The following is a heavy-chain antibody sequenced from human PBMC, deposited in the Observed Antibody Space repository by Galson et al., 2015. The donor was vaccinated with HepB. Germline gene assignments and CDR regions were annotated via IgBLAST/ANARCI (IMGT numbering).Heavy chain of an antibody. CDR2: IWYDGSKK. V-gene: IGHV3-33*08. CDR3: ASEPVDYYDSSGYYYFGAFDI. Sequence: SVRLSCAASGFPFNTYAMHWVRQAPGKGLEWVAVIWYDGSKKYYADSVKGRFTISRDNSRNTVCLQMDSLRAEDTAVYYCASEPVDYYDSSGYYYFGAFDIWGQGTMVTVSS. D-gene: IGHD3-22*01. J-gene: IGHJ3*02. CDR1: GFPFNTYA.